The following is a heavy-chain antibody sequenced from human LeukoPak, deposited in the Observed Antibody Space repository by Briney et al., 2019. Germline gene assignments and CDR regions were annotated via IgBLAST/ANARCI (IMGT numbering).Heavy chain of an antibody. J-gene: IGHJ4*02. CDR1: GFSFSTYG. CDR3: AGDTPPGGDFYFDY. V-gene: IGHV3-33*01. D-gene: IGHD3-16*01. CDR2: IWNDGTNT. Sequence: PGGSLRLSCAASGFSFSTYGMHWVRQAPGKGPEWVALIWNDGTNTYYADSVKGRFTISRDNSKNTLYLQMNSLRAEDTAVYYCAGDTPPGGDFYFDYWGQGTLVIVSS.